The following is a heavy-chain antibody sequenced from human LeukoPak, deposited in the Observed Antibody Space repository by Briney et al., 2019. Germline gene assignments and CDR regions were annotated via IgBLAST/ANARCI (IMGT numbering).Heavy chain of an antibody. CDR2: ISSSGSTI. D-gene: IGHD5-18*01. CDR3: ARDDGIVDTAMGFDY. Sequence: GGSLRLSCAASGFTFSDYYMSWVRQAPGKGLEWVSYISSSGSTIYYADSVKGRFTISRDNAKNSLYLQMNSLRAEDTAVYHCARDDGIVDTAMGFDYWGQGTLVTVSS. J-gene: IGHJ4*02. V-gene: IGHV3-11*01. CDR1: GFTFSDYY.